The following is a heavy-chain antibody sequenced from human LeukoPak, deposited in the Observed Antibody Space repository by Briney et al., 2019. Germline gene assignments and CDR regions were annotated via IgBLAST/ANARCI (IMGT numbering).Heavy chain of an antibody. CDR3: AKDRGLLIDY. J-gene: IGHJ4*02. V-gene: IGHV3-30*18. CDR1: GLTFSSYG. Sequence: GGSLRLSCAASGLTFSSYGMHWVRQAPGKGLEWVAVISYDGSNKYYADSVKGRFTISRDNSKNTLYLQMNSLRAEDTAVYYCAKDRGLLIDYWGQGTLVTVSS. CDR2: ISYDGSNK.